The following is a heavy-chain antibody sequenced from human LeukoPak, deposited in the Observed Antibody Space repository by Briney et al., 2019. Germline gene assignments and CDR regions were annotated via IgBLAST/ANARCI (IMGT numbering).Heavy chain of an antibody. CDR2: ISAYNGNT. CDR3: EREDSDYGDYNRLDY. J-gene: IGHJ4*02. CDR1: GYTFTSYG. Sequence: GASVKVSCKASGYTFTSYGITWVRQAPGQGLEWMGWISAYNGNTNYAQKLQGRVTMTTDTSTSTDYLELRRLRSDDTAIYYCEREDSDYGDYNRLDYWGQGTLVTVSS. V-gene: IGHV1-18*04. D-gene: IGHD4-17*01.